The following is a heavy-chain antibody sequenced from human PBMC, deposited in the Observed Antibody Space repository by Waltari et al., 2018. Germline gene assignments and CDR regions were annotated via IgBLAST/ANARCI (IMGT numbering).Heavy chain of an antibody. CDR1: GFTFPLYN. CDR3: ARDGPYYYYGLDV. CDR2: VNWDGSTT. Sequence: EELLVESGGSFVRRGGSLRLSCSALGFTFPLYNINWVRQAPGKGLEWVAHVNWDGSTTTHADSVKGRFTISRDNSKNSVYLQMTNLRHEDTASYYCARDGPYYYYGLDVWGQGTTVTVSS. J-gene: IGHJ6*02. V-gene: IGHV3-20*04.